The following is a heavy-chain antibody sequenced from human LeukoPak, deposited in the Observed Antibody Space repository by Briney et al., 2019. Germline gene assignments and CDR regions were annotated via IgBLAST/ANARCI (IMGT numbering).Heavy chain of an antibody. J-gene: IGHJ5*02. CDR1: GFTFSSYS. V-gene: IGHV3-21*01. D-gene: IGHD3-9*01. CDR3: ARGYDILTGYPGFDP. Sequence: PGGSLRLSCAASGFTFSSYSMNWVRQAPGKGLEWVSSISSSSSYIYYADSVKGRFTISRDNAKNSLYLQKNSLRAEDTAVYYCARGYDILTGYPGFDPWGQGTLVTVSS. CDR2: ISSSSSYI.